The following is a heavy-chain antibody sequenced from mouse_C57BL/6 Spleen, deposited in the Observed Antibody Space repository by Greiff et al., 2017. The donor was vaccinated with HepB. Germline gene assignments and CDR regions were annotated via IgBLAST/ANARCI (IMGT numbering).Heavy chain of an antibody. CDR1: GYTFTSYW. CDR2: IDPSDSYT. D-gene: IGHD2-5*01. CDR3: ARRYSNPYYAMDY. Sequence: QVQLQQPGAELVMPGASVKLSCKASGYTFTSYWMHWVKQRPGQGLEWIGEIDPSDSYTNYNQKFKGKSTLTVDKSSSTAYMQLSSLTSEDSAVYYCARRYSNPYYAMDYWGQGTSVTVSS. V-gene: IGHV1-69*01. J-gene: IGHJ4*01.